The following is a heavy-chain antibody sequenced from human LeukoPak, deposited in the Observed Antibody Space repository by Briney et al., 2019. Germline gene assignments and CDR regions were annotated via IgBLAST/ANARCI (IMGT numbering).Heavy chain of an antibody. Sequence: GGSLRLSCAASGFTFNKYGLSWVRQAPGKGLEWVSGISNGGRSTYYADSVKGRFTISRDNSKNTLYLQMNSLRAEDTAVYYCAREEVILTGYYEVRNDAFDIWGQGTMVTVSS. CDR2: ISNGGRST. CDR3: AREEVILTGYYEVRNDAFDI. V-gene: IGHV3-23*01. CDR1: GFTFNKYG. D-gene: IGHD3-9*01. J-gene: IGHJ3*02.